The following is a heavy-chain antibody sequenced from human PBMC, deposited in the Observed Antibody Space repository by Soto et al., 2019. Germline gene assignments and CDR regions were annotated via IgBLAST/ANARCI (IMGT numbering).Heavy chain of an antibody. CDR1: GYTFTSYG. CDR3: ARSTLRAYYDSSGYYPNTEFDY. J-gene: IGHJ4*02. V-gene: IGHV1-18*01. CDR2: ISAYNGNT. Sequence: ASVKVSCKASGYTFTSYGISWVRQAPGQGLEWMGWISAYNGNTNYAQKLQGRVTMTTDTSTSTAYMELRSLRSDDTAVYYFARSTLRAYYDSSGYYPNTEFDYWGQGTLVTVSS. D-gene: IGHD3-22*01.